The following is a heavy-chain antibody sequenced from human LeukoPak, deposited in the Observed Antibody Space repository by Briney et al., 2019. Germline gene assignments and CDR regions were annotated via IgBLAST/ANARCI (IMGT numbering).Heavy chain of an antibody. Sequence: PSETLSLTCAVYGGSFSGYYWSWIRQPPGKGLEWIGESNDSGSTNYNPSLKSRVTISVDTSKNQFSLKLSSVTAADTAVYYCARASAARRKYYFDYWGQGTLVTVSS. CDR3: ARASAARRKYYFDY. J-gene: IGHJ4*02. CDR1: GGSFSGYY. D-gene: IGHD6-6*01. V-gene: IGHV4-34*01. CDR2: SNDSGST.